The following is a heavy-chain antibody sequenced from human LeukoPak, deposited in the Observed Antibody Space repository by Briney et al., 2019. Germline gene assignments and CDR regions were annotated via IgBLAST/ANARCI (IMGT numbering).Heavy chain of an antibody. J-gene: IGHJ4*02. CDR3: ARVRRYDFDY. CDR1: GFTFSSYA. Sequence: GGSLRLSCAASGFTFSSYAMSWVRQAPGEGLEWVSVIYSGGSTYYADSVKGRFTISRDNSKNTLYLQMNSLRAEDTAVYYCARVRRYDFDYWGQGTLVTVSS. V-gene: IGHV3-53*01. CDR2: IYSGGST. D-gene: IGHD3-9*01.